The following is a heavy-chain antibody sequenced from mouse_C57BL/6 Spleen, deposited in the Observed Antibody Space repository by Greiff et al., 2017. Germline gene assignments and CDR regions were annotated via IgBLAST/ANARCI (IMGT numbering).Heavy chain of an antibody. CDR3: TTTGYYGSSSLAY. Sequence: EVQLQQSGAELVRPGASVKLSCTASGFNIKDYYMHWVKQRPEQGLEWIGRIDPEDGDTEYAPKFQGKATMTADTSSNTAYLQLSSLTSEDTAVYYCTTTGYYGSSSLAYWGQGTLVTVSA. D-gene: IGHD1-1*01. J-gene: IGHJ3*01. V-gene: IGHV14-1*01. CDR1: GFNIKDYY. CDR2: IDPEDGDT.